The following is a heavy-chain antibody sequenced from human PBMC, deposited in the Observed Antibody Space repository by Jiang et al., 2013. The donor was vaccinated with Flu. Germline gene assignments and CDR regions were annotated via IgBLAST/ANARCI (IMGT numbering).Heavy chain of an antibody. J-gene: IGHJ6*02. CDR2: IYTAGRT. Sequence: QLVESGPGLVKPSETLSVTCSVSGVSVNHYFWSWIRQPAGKGLEWIGRIYTAGRTQYNPALESRLTMSLDTSKNQFSLKLTSVTAADSAVYYCARDSLLVGDIINGLDVWGQGTTVTVSS. CDR3: ARDSLLVGDIINGLDV. CDR1: GVSVNHYF. V-gene: IGHV4-4*07. D-gene: IGHD3-16*01.